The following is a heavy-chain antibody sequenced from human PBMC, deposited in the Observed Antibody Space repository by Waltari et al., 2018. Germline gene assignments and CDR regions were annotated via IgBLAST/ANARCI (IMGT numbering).Heavy chain of an antibody. V-gene: IGHV3-30*18. CDR2: ISYDGSNK. D-gene: IGHD3-10*01. Sequence: RLSCAASGFTFSRYGMHWVRQAPGKGLEWVAVISYDGSNKYYADSVKGRFTISRDNSKNTLYLQMNSLRAEDTAVYYCAEAVNLGWGQGTLVTVSS. J-gene: IGHJ4*02. CDR3: AEAVNLG. CDR1: GFTFSRYG.